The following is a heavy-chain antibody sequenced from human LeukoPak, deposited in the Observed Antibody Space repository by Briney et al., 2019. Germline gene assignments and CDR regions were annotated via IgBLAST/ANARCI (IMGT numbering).Heavy chain of an antibody. CDR3: ASGAKWLLSAYYFDY. V-gene: IGHV4-34*01. J-gene: IGHJ4*02. CDR2: INHSGST. CDR1: GGSFSGYY. D-gene: IGHD3-3*01. Sequence: PSETLSLTCAVYGGSFSGYYWSWIRQPPGKGLEWIGEINHSGSTNYNPSLKSRVTISVDTSKNQFSLKLSSVTAADTAVYYCASGAKWLLSAYYFDYWGQGTLVTVSS.